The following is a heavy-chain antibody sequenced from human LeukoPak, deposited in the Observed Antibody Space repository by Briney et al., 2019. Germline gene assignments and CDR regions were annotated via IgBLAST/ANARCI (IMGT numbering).Heavy chain of an antibody. J-gene: IGHJ4*02. CDR3: ARVSAGADY. D-gene: IGHD3-10*01. Sequence: SETLSLTCTVSGGTISSGGYYWSWIRQPPGKGLEWIGYIYHSGSTYYNPSLKSRVTISVDRSKNQFSLKLSSVTAADTAVYYCARVSAGADYWGQGTLVTVSS. CDR1: GGTISSGGYY. V-gene: IGHV4-30-2*01. CDR2: IYHSGST.